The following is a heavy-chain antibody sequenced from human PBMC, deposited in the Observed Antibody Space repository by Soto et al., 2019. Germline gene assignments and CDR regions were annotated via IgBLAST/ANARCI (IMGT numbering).Heavy chain of an antibody. CDR3: ARLYYYDSSGYLRPFDY. CDR1: GFSFSTSGFR. V-gene: IGHV2-5*01. D-gene: IGHD3-22*01. CDR2: GFWSNDN. Sequence: SGQTLVKPTPTLTLPCTFSGFSFSTSGFRVACLCQPPGKALEWLALGFWSNDNRYSPSLKSRLTITNDASKSQVVLTMTHMDPVDTATYNCARLYYYDSSGYLRPFDYWGQETMV. J-gene: IGHJ4*02.